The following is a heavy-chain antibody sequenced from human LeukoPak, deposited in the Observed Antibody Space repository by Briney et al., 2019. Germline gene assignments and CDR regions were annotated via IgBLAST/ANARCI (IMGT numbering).Heavy chain of an antibody. V-gene: IGHV3-30*02. J-gene: IGHJ4*02. D-gene: IGHD3-3*01. CDR3: AKRGDDFWSGYYTYYFDY. Sequence: GESLRLSCAASGFTFSSYGMHWVRQAPGKGLEWVAFIRYDGSNKYYADSVKGRFTISRDNSKNTLYLQMNSLRAEDTAVYYCAKRGDDFWSGYYTYYFDYWGQGTLVTVSS. CDR1: GFTFSSYG. CDR2: IRYDGSNK.